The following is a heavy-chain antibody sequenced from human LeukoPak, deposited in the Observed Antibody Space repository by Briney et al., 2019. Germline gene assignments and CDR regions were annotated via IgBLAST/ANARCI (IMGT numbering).Heavy chain of an antibody. V-gene: IGHV1-46*01. Sequence: ASVNVSCESSGYTFTIYYMHCVRQAPGQGLEWMVIINPSGGSTSYAQKFQGRVTMTRDRSTSTVYMELSSLRSEDTAVYYCATHPAMALDAFDIWGQGPMVTVSS. D-gene: IGHD5-18*01. CDR1: GYTFTIYY. J-gene: IGHJ3*02. CDR3: ATHPAMALDAFDI. CDR2: INPSGGST.